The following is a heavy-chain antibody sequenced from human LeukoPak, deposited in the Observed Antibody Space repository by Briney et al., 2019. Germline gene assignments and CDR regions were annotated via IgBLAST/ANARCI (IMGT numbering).Heavy chain of an antibody. V-gene: IGHV3-30-3*01. CDR3: AREVDAFDI. CDR2: ISYDGSNK. CDR1: GFPFKSYA. J-gene: IGHJ3*02. Sequence: PGRSLGLSCAASGFPFKSYAMHWVRQAPGKGLEWVAVISYDGSNKYYADSVKGRFTISRDNSKNTLYLQMNRLRAEDTAVYYCAREVDAFDIWGQGTMVTVSS.